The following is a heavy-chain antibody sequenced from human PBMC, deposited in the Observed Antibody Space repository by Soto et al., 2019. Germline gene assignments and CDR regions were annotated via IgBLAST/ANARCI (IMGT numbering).Heavy chain of an antibody. J-gene: IGHJ6*02. CDR1: GYTFTSYD. D-gene: IGHD2-8*01. V-gene: IGHV1-8*01. CDR3: ARAGRYCTNGVCYSGYYYYGMDV. CDR2: MNPNSGNT. Sequence: QVQLVQSGAEVKKPGASVKVSCKASGYTFTSYDINWVRQATGQGLEWMGWMNPNSGNTGYAQKCQGRVTMTRNTSISTAYMELSSLRSEDTAVYYCARAGRYCTNGVCYSGYYYYGMDVWGQGTTVTVSS.